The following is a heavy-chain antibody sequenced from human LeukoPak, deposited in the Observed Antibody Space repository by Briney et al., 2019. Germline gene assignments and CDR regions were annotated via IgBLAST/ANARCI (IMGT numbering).Heavy chain of an antibody. CDR1: GFTFSSYA. CDR3: AKGDYYYGSGSENTKPYYFDY. Sequence: PGGSLRLSCAASGFTFSSYAMSWVRQAPGKGLEWDSAISGSGGSTYYADSVKGRFTISRDNSKNTLYLQMNSLRAEDTAVYYCAKGDYYYGSGSENTKPYYFDYWGQGTLVTVSS. V-gene: IGHV3-23*01. D-gene: IGHD3-10*01. CDR2: ISGSGGST. J-gene: IGHJ4*02.